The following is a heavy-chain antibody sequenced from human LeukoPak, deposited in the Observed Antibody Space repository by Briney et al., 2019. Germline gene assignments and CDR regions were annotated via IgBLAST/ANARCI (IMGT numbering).Heavy chain of an antibody. CDR2: IWYDGSNK. CDR3: ARDSPAAPLNY. J-gene: IGHJ4*02. Sequence: GGSLRLSCAASGFTFSSYGMHWVRQAPGKGLEWVAVIWYDGSNKYYADSVKGRFTISRDNSKNTLYLQMNSLSAEDTAVYYCARDSPAAPLNYWGQGTLVTVSS. CDR1: GFTFSSYG. V-gene: IGHV3-33*01. D-gene: IGHD3-16*01.